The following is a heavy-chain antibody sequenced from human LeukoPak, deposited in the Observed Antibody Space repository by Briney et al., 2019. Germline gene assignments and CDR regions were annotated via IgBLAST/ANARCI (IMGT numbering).Heavy chain of an antibody. CDR2: IYYSGST. V-gene: IGHV4-59*01. CDR1: GGSISSYY. J-gene: IGHJ2*01. CDR3: ARHPAGAWNDERDYWYFDL. D-gene: IGHD1-1*01. Sequence: SETLSLTCTVSGGSISSYYWSWIRQPPGKGLEWIGYIYYSGSTNYNPSLKSRVTISVDTSKNQFSLKLSSVTAADTAVYYCARHPAGAWNDERDYWYFDLWGRGTLVTVSS.